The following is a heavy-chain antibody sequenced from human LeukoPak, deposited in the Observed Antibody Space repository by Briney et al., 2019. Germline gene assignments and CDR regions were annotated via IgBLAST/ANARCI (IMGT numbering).Heavy chain of an antibody. CDR1: GGSFSGYY. CDR3: ARGRDDFWSGYYRYYYMDV. Sequence: PSETLSLTCAVYGGSFSGYYWSWIRQPPGKGLEWIGEINHSGSTNYNPSLKSRVTISVDTSKNQFSLKLSSVTAADTAVYYCARGRDDFWSGYYRYYYMDVWGKGTTVTVSS. J-gene: IGHJ6*03. CDR2: INHSGST. D-gene: IGHD3-3*01. V-gene: IGHV4-34*01.